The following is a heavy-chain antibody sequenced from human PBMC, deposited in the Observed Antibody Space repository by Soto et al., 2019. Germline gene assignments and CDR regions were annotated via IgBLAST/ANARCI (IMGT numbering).Heavy chain of an antibody. CDR3: ARSQGYCSTTRCYGRDFAMDV. V-gene: IGHV3-30-3*01. CDR2: ISFDGSTK. J-gene: IGHJ6*02. Sequence: QVQLVEFGGGVVQPGRSLRLSCAASRFTFSNYAMHWVRQAPGKGLQWVALISFDGSTKYYADSVKGRFTISRDNSKNTLYLQMNSLRAEETAVYYCARSQGYCSTTRCYGRDFAMDVWGQGTTVTVSS. D-gene: IGHD2-2*01. CDR1: RFTFSNYA.